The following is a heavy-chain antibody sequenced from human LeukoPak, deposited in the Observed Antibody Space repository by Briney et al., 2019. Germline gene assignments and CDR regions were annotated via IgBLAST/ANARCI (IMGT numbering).Heavy chain of an antibody. Sequence: TSETLSLTCAVYGGSFSGYYWSWIRQPPGKGVEWIGEINHSGSTNYNPSLKRRVTISVDTSKNQFSLKLSSVTAADTAVYYCARGLPYDFWSGYYRTYYYYYMDVWGKGTTVTVSS. CDR1: GGSFSGYY. CDR2: INHSGST. V-gene: IGHV4-34*01. J-gene: IGHJ6*03. CDR3: ARGLPYDFWSGYYRTYYYYYMDV. D-gene: IGHD3-3*01.